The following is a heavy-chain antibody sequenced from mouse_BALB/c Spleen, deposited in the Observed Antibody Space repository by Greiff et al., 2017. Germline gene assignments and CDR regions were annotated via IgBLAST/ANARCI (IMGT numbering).Heavy chain of an antibody. CDR1: GYTFTSYW. J-gene: IGHJ3*01. CDR3: ARKRITSFAY. D-gene: IGHD1-1*01. Sequence: QVQLQQSGAELAKPGASVKMSCKASGYTFTSYWMHWVKQRPGQGLEWIGYINPSTGYTEYNQKFKDKATLTADKSSSTAYMQLSSLTSEDSAVYYCARKRITSFAYWGQGTLVTVSA. V-gene: IGHV1-7*01. CDR2: INPSTGYT.